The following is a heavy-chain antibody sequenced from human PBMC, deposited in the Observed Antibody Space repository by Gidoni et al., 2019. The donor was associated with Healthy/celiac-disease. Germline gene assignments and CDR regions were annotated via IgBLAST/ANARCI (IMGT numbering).Heavy chain of an antibody. D-gene: IGHD4-17*01. Sequence: EVQLVQSGAEVKKPGESLRISCKGSGYSFTSYWSSWVRQLPGKGLEWMGRLDPSDSYTNDSPSFQGHVTISADKSISTAYLQWSSLKASDTAMYYCARHTLRFNWFDPWGQGTLVTVSS. V-gene: IGHV5-10-1*03. J-gene: IGHJ5*02. CDR1: GYSFTSYW. CDR3: ARHTLRFNWFDP. CDR2: LDPSDSYT.